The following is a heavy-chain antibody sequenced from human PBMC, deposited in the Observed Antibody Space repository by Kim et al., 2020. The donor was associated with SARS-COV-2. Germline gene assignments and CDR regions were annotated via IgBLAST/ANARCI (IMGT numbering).Heavy chain of an antibody. J-gene: IGHJ4*02. Sequence: SETLSLTCTVSGYSISSGYYWGWIRQPPGKGLEWIGSIYHSGSTYYNPSLKSRVTISVDTSKNQFSLKLSSVTAADTAVYYCARESDYGDQTPFDYWGQGTLVTVSS. CDR2: IYHSGST. CDR3: ARESDYGDQTPFDY. CDR1: GYSISSGYY. V-gene: IGHV4-38-2*02. D-gene: IGHD4-17*01.